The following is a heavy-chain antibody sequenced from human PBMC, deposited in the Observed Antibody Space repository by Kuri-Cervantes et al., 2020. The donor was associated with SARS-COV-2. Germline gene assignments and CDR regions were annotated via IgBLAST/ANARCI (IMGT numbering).Heavy chain of an antibody. CDR2: ISYDGSNK. D-gene: IGHD2/OR15-2a*01. V-gene: IGHV3-30-3*01. Sequence: GESLKISCAASGFTFSNPWMNWVRQAPGKGLEWVAVISYDGSNKYYADSVKGRFTISRDNSKNTLYLQMNSLRAEDTAVYYCARDGRWSMAIIDYWGQGTLVTVSS. CDR3: ARDGRWSMAIIDY. CDR1: GFTFSNPW. J-gene: IGHJ4*02.